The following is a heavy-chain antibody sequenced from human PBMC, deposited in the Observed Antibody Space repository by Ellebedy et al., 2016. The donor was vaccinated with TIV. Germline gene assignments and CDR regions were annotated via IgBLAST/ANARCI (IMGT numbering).Heavy chain of an antibody. J-gene: IGHJ5*02. CDR2: IHYTGSA. D-gene: IGHD3-10*01. Sequence: MPSETLSLTCTVSGGSISSYYWSWIRQPPGKGLEWLGYIHYTGSASYNPSLKSRVTISIDTSKNQFSLKLTSVTAADTAVYYCARDSRVRGGWFDPWGQGTLVTVSS. CDR3: ARDSRVRGGWFDP. V-gene: IGHV4-59*01. CDR1: GGSISSYY.